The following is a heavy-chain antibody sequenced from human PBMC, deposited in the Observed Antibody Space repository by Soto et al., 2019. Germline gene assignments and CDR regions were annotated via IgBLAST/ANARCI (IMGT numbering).Heavy chain of an antibody. J-gene: IGHJ4*02. CDR3: ARGRGSSTSSCSLDLRLGYYFDK. CDR1: GGSISSGGYY. CDR2: IYYGGST. V-gene: IGHV4-31*03. Sequence: QVQLQESGPGLVKPSQTLSLTCTVSGGSISSGGYYWSWIRQHPGKGLEWIGYIYYGGSTYYNPSLMSRVTISVDTSKNQFSLKLSSVTAADTAVYYCARGRGSSTSSCSLDLRLGYYFDKWGQGTLVTVSS. D-gene: IGHD2-2*01.